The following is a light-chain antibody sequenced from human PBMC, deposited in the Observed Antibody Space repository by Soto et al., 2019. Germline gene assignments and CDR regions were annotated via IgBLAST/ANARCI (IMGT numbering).Light chain of an antibody. CDR3: QQYGCSPYT. J-gene: IGKJ2*01. CDR1: QSVSSSF. CDR2: GAS. Sequence: EIVLTQSPGILSLSPGERATLSCRASQSVSSSFLAWYQQKLGQSPRLLIYGASSRATGIPDRFSGSGSGTDFTLIISRLEPEDFAVYYCQQYGCSPYTFGQGTKLEIK. V-gene: IGKV3-20*01.